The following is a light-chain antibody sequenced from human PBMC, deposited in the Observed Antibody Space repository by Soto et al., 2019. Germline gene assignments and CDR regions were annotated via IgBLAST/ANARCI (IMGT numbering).Light chain of an antibody. CDR1: QSVGSN. V-gene: IGKV3-15*01. CDR3: QQYNNWPLT. Sequence: IVMTQSPATLSASPGERATLSCRASQSVGSNLAWYQQKPGQAPRLLISGPSTRATGIPASISGSGSGTDFTLTLSSLQSEDIAVYYCQQYNNWPLTFGGGTKVGIK. CDR2: GPS. J-gene: IGKJ4*01.